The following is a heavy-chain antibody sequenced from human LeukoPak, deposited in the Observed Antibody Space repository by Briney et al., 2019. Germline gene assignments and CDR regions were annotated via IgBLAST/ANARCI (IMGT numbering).Heavy chain of an antibody. D-gene: IGHD2-15*01. Sequence: SETLSLTCTVSGGSISSGSYYWSWIRQPAGKGLEWIGRIYTSGSTNYNPSLKSRVTISVDTSKNQFSLKLSSVTAADTAVYYCAITPGRGCSGLSCYLSTKDYWGQGTLVTVSS. J-gene: IGHJ4*02. CDR3: AITPGRGCSGLSCYLSTKDY. V-gene: IGHV4-61*02. CDR1: GGSISSGSYY. CDR2: IYTSGST.